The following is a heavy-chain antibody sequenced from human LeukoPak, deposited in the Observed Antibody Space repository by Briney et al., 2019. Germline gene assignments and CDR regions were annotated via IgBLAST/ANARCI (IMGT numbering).Heavy chain of an antibody. CDR2: LYYSGRT. CDR1: GGSIINYY. Sequence: SETLSLTCRVSGGSIINYYWSWIRQPPGKGLEWIGYLYYSGRTSYHPSLKSRVTISVDTPKTQLSLKLSSVTAADTAVYYCARHLGPGWHAMDVWGQGTTVTVSS. V-gene: IGHV4-59*08. J-gene: IGHJ6*02. D-gene: IGHD2-15*01. CDR3: ARHLGPGWHAMDV.